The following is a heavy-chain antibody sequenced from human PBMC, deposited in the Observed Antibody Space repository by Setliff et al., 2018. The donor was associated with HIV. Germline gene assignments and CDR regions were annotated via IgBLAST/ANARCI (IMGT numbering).Heavy chain of an antibody. V-gene: IGHV1-69*05. CDR2: IIPIFGTA. J-gene: IGHJ6*03. D-gene: IGHD3-3*01. CDR1: GGTFSSYA. CDR3: ARFGGPDFGGARSHRYYYYYMDV. Sequence: SVKVSCKASGGTFSSYAISWVRQAPGQGLEWMGGIIPIFGTANYAQKFQGRVTITTDESTSTAYMELSSLRSEDTAVYYCARFGGPDFGGARSHRYYYYYMDVWGKGLSRSPSP.